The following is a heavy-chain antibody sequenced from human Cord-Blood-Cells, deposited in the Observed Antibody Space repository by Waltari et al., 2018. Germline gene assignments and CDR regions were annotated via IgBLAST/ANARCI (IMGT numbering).Heavy chain of an antibody. D-gene: IGHD1-20*01. V-gene: IGHV4-39*01. CDR1: GGSISSSSYY. CDR3: ATRLITGTDY. CDR2: IYYSGST. J-gene: IGHJ4*02. Sequence: QLQLQESGPGLVKPSETLSLTCTVSGGSISSSSYYWGWIRQPRGKGLEWIGSIYYSGSTYYTPSLKSRVTISVDTSKNQFSMKLSSVTAADTAVYYCATRLITGTDYWGQGTLVTVSS.